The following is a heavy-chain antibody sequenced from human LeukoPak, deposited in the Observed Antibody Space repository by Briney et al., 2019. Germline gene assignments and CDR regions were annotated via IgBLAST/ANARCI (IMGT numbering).Heavy chain of an antibody. V-gene: IGHV3-23*01. CDR3: AKAKVLWFGELAY. CDR2: ISGSGGSI. J-gene: IGHJ4*02. CDR1: GFTFSTYA. Sequence: GGSLRLSCTASGFTFSTYAMSWVRPAPGKGLEWVSVISGSGGSIYYADSVKGRFTISRDKYKNTVYLQMNSLRAEDTAVYYCAKAKVLWFGELAYWGQGILVTVSS. D-gene: IGHD3-10*01.